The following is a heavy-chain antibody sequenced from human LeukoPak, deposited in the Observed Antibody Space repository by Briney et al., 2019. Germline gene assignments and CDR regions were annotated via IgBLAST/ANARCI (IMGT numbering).Heavy chain of an antibody. J-gene: IGHJ4*02. CDR3: ATRSRGWSPYYFDY. CDR1: GYTLTELS. Sequence: VKVSCKVSGYTLTELSMHWVRQAPGKGLEWMGGFDPEDGETIYAQKFQGRVTMTEDTSTDTAYMELSSLRSEDTAVYYCATRSRGWSPYYFDYWGQGTLVTVSS. D-gene: IGHD6-19*01. CDR2: FDPEDGET. V-gene: IGHV1-24*01.